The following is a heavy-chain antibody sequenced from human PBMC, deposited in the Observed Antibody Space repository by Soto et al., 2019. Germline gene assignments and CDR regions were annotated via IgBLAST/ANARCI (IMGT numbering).Heavy chain of an antibody. CDR1: GFTFSSYA. CDR3: AKYRTIFGVVIDDAFDI. J-gene: IGHJ3*02. Sequence: EVQLLESGGGLVQPGGSLRLSCAASGFTFSSYAMSWVRQAPGKGLEWVSAISGSGGSTYYADSVKGRFTISGDNSKNTLYLQMNSLRAEDTAVYYCAKYRTIFGVVIDDAFDIWGQGTMVTVSS. CDR2: ISGSGGST. V-gene: IGHV3-23*01. D-gene: IGHD3-3*01.